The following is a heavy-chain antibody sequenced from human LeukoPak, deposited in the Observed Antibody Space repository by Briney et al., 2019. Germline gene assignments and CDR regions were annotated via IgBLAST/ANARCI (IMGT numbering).Heavy chain of an antibody. J-gene: IGHJ3*02. CDR3: ARDQLEQPGGDAFDI. CDR2: ISTSSSTI. Sequence: PGGSLRLSCSASGFTFSSYSMNWVGQAPGKGLEWVSYISTSSSTIYYADSVKGRFTISRDNAKNSLHLQMHILRADDTAVYYCARDQLEQPGGDAFDIWGQGPMVPVSS. CDR1: GFTFSSYS. V-gene: IGHV3-48*04. D-gene: IGHD1/OR15-1a*01.